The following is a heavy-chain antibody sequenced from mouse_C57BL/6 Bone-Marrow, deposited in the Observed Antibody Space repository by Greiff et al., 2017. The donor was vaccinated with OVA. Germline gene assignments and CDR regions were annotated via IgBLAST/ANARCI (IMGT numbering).Heavy chain of an antibody. CDR3: ARRNSSGSGYYLDY. V-gene: IGHV1-52*01. D-gene: IGHD3-2*02. CDR2: IDPSDSET. Sequence: VQLQQPGAELVRPGSSVKLSCKASGYTFTSYWMHWVKQRPIQGLEWIGNIDPSDSETHYNQKFKDKATLTVDKSSSTAYMQLSSLTSEDSAVYYCARRNSSGSGYYLDYWGQGTTLTVSS. J-gene: IGHJ2*01. CDR1: GYTFTSYW.